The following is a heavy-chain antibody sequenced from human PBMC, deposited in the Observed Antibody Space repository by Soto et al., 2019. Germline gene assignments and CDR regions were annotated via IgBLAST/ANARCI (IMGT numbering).Heavy chain of an antibody. CDR1: GGSVSSSEFY. D-gene: IGHD3-10*01. CDR3: ARHPRGAAQSYYYGMDV. V-gene: IGHV4-31*03. J-gene: IGHJ6*02. CDR2: INYSGSS. Sequence: PSETLSLTCTVSGGSVSSSEFYWSWIRQYPGKGLEWIGYINYSGSSYYSPSLKSRVTISVDTSKNQFSLRPNSVTAADTALYYCARHPRGAAQSYYYGMDVWGQGTTVTVSS.